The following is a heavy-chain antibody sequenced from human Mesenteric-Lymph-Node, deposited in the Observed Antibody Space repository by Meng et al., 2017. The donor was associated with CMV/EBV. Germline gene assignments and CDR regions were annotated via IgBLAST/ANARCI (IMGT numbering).Heavy chain of an antibody. V-gene: IGHV3-7*01. CDR1: GFTFGSYW. CDR3: ARDLSPLSQMIYYDASDI. Sequence: GESLKISCAASGFTFGSYWMTWVRQAPGKGLAWVANIHEEGSAKNYVDSVKGRFFVSRDNAKNSLYLQMNSLRAEDTAVYYCARDLSPLSQMIYYDASDIWGQGTTVTVSS. D-gene: IGHD2-2*02. CDR2: IHEEGSAK. J-gene: IGHJ3*02.